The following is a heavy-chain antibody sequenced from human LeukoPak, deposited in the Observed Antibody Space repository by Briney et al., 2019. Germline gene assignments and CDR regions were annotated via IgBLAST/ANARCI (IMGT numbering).Heavy chain of an antibody. D-gene: IGHD2-21*01. CDR3: ARERFCGGDCSILDY. Sequence: GGSLRLSCAASGFTFSSYSMNWVRQAPGKGLEWVSSISSSSSYIYYADSVKGQFTISRDNAKNSLYLQMNSLRAEDTAVYYCARERFCGGDCSILDYWGQGTLVTVSS. CDR1: GFTFSSYS. V-gene: IGHV3-21*01. CDR2: ISSSSSYI. J-gene: IGHJ4*02.